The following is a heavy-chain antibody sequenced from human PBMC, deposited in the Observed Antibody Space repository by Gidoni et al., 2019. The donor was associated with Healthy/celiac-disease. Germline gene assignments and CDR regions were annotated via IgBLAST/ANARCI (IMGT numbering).Heavy chain of an antibody. CDR1: GYSISSGYY. J-gene: IGHJ4*02. V-gene: IGHV4-38-2*01. CDR3: ARAYCSGGSCYYFDY. Sequence: QVQLQESGPGLGKPSETQSLTCAVAGYSISSGYYWGWIRQPPGKGLEWIGRIYHSGSTYYNPSLKSRVTIAVDTSKNQFSLKLSSVTAADTAVYYCARAYCSGGSCYYFDYWGQGTLDRLL. CDR2: IYHSGST. D-gene: IGHD2-15*01.